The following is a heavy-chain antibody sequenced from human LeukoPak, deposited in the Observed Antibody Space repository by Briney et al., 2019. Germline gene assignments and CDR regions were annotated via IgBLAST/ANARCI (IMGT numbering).Heavy chain of an antibody. Sequence: GGSLRLSCAASGFTFSGSAMHWVRQAPGKGLEWVAVISYDGSNKYYADSVKGRFTISRDNSKNTLYLQMNSLRAEDTAVYYCARVALEWYSKVSWFDPWGQGTLVTVSS. CDR2: ISYDGSNK. D-gene: IGHD4-11*01. CDR1: GFTFSGSA. V-gene: IGHV3-30*04. CDR3: ARVALEWYSKVSWFDP. J-gene: IGHJ5*02.